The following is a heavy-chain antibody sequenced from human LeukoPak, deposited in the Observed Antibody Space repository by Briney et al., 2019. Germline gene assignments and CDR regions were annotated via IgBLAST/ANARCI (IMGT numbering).Heavy chain of an antibody. CDR2: INNSGTRT. CDR1: GFTVGWNY. D-gene: IGHD3-16*01. Sequence: GGSLRLSCAASGFTVGWNYMTWVRQAPGRGLQWVSSINNSGTRTFYEDSVKGRFTISRDDSKNTMYLQMNSLRPEDTAIYYCAKDPLGGDETDYWGQGILVTVSS. CDR3: AKDPLGGDETDY. V-gene: IGHV3-23*05. J-gene: IGHJ4*02.